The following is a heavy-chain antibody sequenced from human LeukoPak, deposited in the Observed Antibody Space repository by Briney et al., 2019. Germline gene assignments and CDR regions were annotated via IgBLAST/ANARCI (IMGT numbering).Heavy chain of an antibody. CDR2: ISAYNGNT. CDR3: ARVSAAAGTFDY. V-gene: IGHV1-18*01. J-gene: IGHJ4*02. Sequence: ALVKVSCKASGYTFTSYGISWVRQAPGQGLEWMGWISAYNGNTNYAQKLQGRVTMTTDTSTSTAYMELRSLRSDDTAVYYCARVSAAAGTFDYWGQGTLVTVSS. D-gene: IGHD6-13*01. CDR1: GYTFTSYG.